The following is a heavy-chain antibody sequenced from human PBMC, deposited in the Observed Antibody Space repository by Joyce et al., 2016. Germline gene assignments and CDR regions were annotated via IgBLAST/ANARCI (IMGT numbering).Heavy chain of an antibody. D-gene: IGHD6-19*01. Sequence: DVQLSESGGGLGKPGGSMRLSCAAAGFSFSNQDMAWVRQAPGKVLEWVSGISHDGSRTYYADSVKGRFTIARDNSKNTLYLQMNSLRVEDTAIYYCAKDSPRTSGWFYFDHWGQGALVTVSS. CDR3: AKDSPRTSGWFYFDH. V-gene: IGHV3-23*01. J-gene: IGHJ4*02. CDR1: GFSFSNQD. CDR2: ISHDGSRT.